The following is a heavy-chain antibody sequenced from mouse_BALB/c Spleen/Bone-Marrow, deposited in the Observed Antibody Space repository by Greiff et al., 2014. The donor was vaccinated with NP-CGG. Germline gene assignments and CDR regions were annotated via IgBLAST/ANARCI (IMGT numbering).Heavy chain of an antibody. CDR2: INPYNDDS. Sequence: HLVESGPELVKPGASVKMSCKASGYTFTTYVMHWVKQKPGQGLEWIGYINPYNDDSKCNEKFKGKATLTSDKSSSTAYMELSSLTSEDSAVYYCARDYYGSTSFAYWGQGTLVTVSA. D-gene: IGHD1-1*01. CDR3: ARDYYGSTSFAY. CDR1: GYTFTTYV. V-gene: IGHV1-14*01. J-gene: IGHJ3*01.